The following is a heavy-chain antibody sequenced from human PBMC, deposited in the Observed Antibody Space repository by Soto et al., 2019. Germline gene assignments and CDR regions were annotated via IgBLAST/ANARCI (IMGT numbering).Heavy chain of an antibody. D-gene: IGHD5-18*01. CDR2: IFYSGST. CDR1: DYALRNYY. J-gene: IGHJ4*01. CDR3: ARLKRGYSYGSIIDF. Sequence: PPEPLSLTYAVSDYALRNYYGSWIRQPPGKGLEYIGYIFYSGSTNYNPSLKSRVAISVDTSRNQFALKLRSVTAADTATYYCARLKRGYSYGSIIDFWGRGTLVTVSS. V-gene: IGHV4-59*08.